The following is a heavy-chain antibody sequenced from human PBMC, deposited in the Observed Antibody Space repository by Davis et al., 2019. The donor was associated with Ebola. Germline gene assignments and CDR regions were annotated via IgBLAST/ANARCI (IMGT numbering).Heavy chain of an antibody. CDR3: ARGRGYRAAAGRGNNWFDP. Sequence: ASVKVSCQASGYTFTGYYMHWVRQAPGQGLEWMGWINPNSGGTNYAQKFQGRVTMARDTSIRPAYMELSRLRSDDKAVYYCARGRGYRAAAGRGNNWFDPWGQGTLVTVSS. V-gene: IGHV1-2*02. CDR1: GYTFTGYY. J-gene: IGHJ5*02. CDR2: INPNSGGT. D-gene: IGHD6-13*01.